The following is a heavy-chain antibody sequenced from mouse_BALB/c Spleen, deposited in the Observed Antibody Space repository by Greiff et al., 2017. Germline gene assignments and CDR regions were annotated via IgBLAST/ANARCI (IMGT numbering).Heavy chain of an antibody. CDR2: INPYNDGT. V-gene: IGHV1-14*01. CDR3: ARSLVATRGAMDY. D-gene: IGHD1-1*01. Sequence: VHVKQSGPELVKPGASVKMSCKASGYTFTSYVMHWVKQKPGQGLEWIGYINPYNDGTKYNEKFKGKATLTSDKSSSTAYMELSSLTSEDSAVYYCARSLVATRGAMDYWGQGTSVTVSS. CDR1: GYTFTSYV. J-gene: IGHJ4*01.